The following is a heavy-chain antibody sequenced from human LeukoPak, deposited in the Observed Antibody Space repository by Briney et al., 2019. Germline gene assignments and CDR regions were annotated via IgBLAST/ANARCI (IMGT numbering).Heavy chain of an antibody. CDR3: ASHIVATTYFDY. D-gene: IGHD5-12*01. J-gene: IGHJ4*02. CDR2: IYTSGST. CDR1: GGSISSYY. V-gene: IGHV4-4*07. Sequence: SETLSLTCTVSGGSISSYYWSWIRQPAGKGLEWIGRIYTSGSTNYNPSLKSRVTMSVDTSKNQFSLKLSSVTAADTALYYCASHIVATTYFDYWGQGTLVTVSS.